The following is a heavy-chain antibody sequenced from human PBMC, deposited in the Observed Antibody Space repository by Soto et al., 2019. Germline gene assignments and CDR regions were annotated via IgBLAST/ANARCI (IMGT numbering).Heavy chain of an antibody. CDR2: IYWDDDK. CDR1: GFSLTSRPVG. J-gene: IGHJ4*02. D-gene: IGHD3-16*01. Sequence: QITLKESGPPLVKPTQTLTLTCTFSGFSLTSRPVGVGWVRQPPGKALEWLAFIYWDDDKRYSPSLRSTLTVTKDASKHQVVLTLTNMDPVDTATYYCAHRRNYDGSWNEGVFDYWGQGILVTVSS. CDR3: AHRRNYDGSWNEGVFDY. V-gene: IGHV2-5*02.